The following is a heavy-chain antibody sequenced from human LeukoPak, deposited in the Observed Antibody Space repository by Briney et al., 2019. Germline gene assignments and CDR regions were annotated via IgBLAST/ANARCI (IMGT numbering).Heavy chain of an antibody. V-gene: IGHV3-23*01. CDR1: GFTFSSYA. Sequence: PGGSLRLSCAASGFTFSSYAMSWVRQAPGKGLEWVSAISGSGGSTYYADSVKGRFTISRDNSKNTLYLQMNSLRAEDTAVYYCAKDIAARTLSYYYGMDVWGQGTTVTVSS. D-gene: IGHD6-6*01. CDR2: ISGSGGST. CDR3: AKDIAARTLSYYYGMDV. J-gene: IGHJ6*02.